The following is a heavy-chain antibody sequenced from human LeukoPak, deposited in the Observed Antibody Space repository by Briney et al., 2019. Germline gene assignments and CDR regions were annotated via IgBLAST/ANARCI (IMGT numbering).Heavy chain of an antibody. CDR3: ATSHRGDIWAVCWFDP. CDR1: GFTFSSYE. J-gene: IGHJ5*02. V-gene: IGHV3-48*03. D-gene: IGHD3-9*01. Sequence: GGSLSLTCAGSGFTFSSYEMNWVRQAPGKGLEWLSYISSSGSTIYYADSVKGRFTISRDNAKKSLFLQMNSLRAEDTAVYYCATSHRGDIWAVCWFDPWGQGTLVTVSS. CDR2: ISSSGSTI.